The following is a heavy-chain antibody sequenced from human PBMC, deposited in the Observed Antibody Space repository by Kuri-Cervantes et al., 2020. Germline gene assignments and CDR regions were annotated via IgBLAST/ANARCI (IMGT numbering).Heavy chain of an antibody. V-gene: IGHV3-30-3*01. CDR2: ISYDGNNK. D-gene: IGHD3-22*01. CDR3: SGCP. CDR1: GFTFSYYP. Sequence: GGSLRLSCAASGFTFSYYPMHWVRQAPGKGLEWVAVISYDGNNKYYADSVKGRFTISRDNSKNSLCLQMNSLRVEVRGLSDSSGCPWGQGTLVTVSS. J-gene: IGHJ5*02.